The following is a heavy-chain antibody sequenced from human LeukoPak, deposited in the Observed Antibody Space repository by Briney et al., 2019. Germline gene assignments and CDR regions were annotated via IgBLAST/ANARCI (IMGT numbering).Heavy chain of an antibody. CDR2: INPNSGGT. CDR1: GYMFTGYY. J-gene: IGHJ4*02. D-gene: IGHD2-21*02. Sequence: ASVKVSCKASGYMFTGYYMHWVRQAPGQGLEWMGWINPNSGGTNYAQKFQGRVTMTRDTSISTAYMELSNLRSDDTAVYYCARGYCSGDCFTLFDYWGQGTLVTVSS. CDR3: ARGYCSGDCFTLFDY. V-gene: IGHV1-2*02.